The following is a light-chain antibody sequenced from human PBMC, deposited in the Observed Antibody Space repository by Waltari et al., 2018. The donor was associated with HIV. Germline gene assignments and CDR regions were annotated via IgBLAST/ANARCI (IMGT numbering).Light chain of an antibody. CDR3: AAWDDSLNGRVV. Sequence: QSALTQPASVSGSPGQSITISCVGTSRDIGAYNYVSWYQHHPGEAPKLLIYEVNYRPSGVSNRFSGSKSGNTASLAISGLQSEDEADYYCAAWDDSLNGRVVFGGGTKLTVL. CDR2: EVN. CDR1: SRDIGAYNY. V-gene: IGLV2-14*01. J-gene: IGLJ2*01.